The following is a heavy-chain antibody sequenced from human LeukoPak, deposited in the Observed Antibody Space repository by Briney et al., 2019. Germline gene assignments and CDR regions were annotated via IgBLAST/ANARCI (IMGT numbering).Heavy chain of an antibody. J-gene: IGHJ4*02. D-gene: IGHD2-2*01. CDR3: ARARLRSTSCPGY. CDR2: MNPNSGNT. V-gene: IGHV1-8*01. CDR1: GYTFTSDD. Sequence: GASVKVSCKASGYTFTSDDINWVRQATGQGLEWMGWMNPNSGNTGYAQKFQGRVTMTRNTSISTAYMELSSLSSEDTAVYYCARARLRSTSCPGYWGQGTLVTVSS.